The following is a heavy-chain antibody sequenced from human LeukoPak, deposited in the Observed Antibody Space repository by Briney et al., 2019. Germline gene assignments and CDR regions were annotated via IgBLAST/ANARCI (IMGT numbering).Heavy chain of an antibody. V-gene: IGHV3-23*01. D-gene: IGHD5-12*01. CDR3: VPDLGYFQYAY. J-gene: IGHJ4*02. Sequence: PGGSLRLSCAASGFLFSSFEVNWVRQAPGKGLEWVSGISSSGDIKYYADSVKGRFTISRDNSKNTLFLQINSLGAEDTAIYYCVPDLGYFQYAYWGQGTLVTVSS. CDR1: GFLFSSFE. CDR2: ISSSGDIK.